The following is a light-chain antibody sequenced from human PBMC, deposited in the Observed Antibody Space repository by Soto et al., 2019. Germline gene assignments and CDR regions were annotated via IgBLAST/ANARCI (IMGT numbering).Light chain of an antibody. CDR2: WAS. Sequence: DIVMTQSPDSLAVSLGERATINCKSSQSVLYSSNNKNYLAWYQQKPGQPPKLLIYWASTRDSGVPDRFSGSGSGTDFTLTISSLQAEDVAVYYCQQYYSSLPTFGQGTKVEIK. V-gene: IGKV4-1*01. J-gene: IGKJ1*01. CDR1: QSVLYSSNNKNY. CDR3: QQYYSSLPT.